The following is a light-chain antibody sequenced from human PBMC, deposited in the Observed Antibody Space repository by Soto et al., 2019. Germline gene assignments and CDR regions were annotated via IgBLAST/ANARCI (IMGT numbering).Light chain of an antibody. Sequence: IQLTQSPSSLSASVGDRVPITCRASQTISSYFNCYQQKPGTAPELLIYAASTLQSGVPSRFSGSGSGTDFTLTISCLQSEDFATDYCQQYYSFPPVFGQGTKVDIK. CDR1: QTISSY. CDR3: QQYYSFPPV. V-gene: IGKV1-39*01. CDR2: AAS. J-gene: IGKJ1*01.